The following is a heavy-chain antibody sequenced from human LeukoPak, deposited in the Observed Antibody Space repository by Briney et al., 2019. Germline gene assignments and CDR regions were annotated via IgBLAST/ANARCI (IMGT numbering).Heavy chain of an antibody. V-gene: IGHV4-59*01. Sequence: PSETLSLTCTVSGGSISSYYWSWIRQPPGKGLEWIGYIYYSGNTNYNPSLKSRVTISVDMSKNQFSLKLSSVTAADTAVYYCARDLGLGSGSYGSFDYWGQGTLVTVSS. CDR2: IYYSGNT. CDR3: ARDLGLGSGSYGSFDY. CDR1: GGSISSYY. D-gene: IGHD3-10*01. J-gene: IGHJ4*02.